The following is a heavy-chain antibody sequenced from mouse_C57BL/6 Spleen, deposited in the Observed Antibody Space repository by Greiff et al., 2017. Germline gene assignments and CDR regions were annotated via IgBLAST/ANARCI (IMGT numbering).Heavy chain of an antibody. J-gene: IGHJ1*03. CDR3: TRSYYGSGYWYFDV. V-gene: IGHV1-15*01. D-gene: IGHD1-1*01. CDR2: IDPETGGT. Sequence: QVQLQQSGAELVRPGASVTLSCKASGYTFTDYEMHWVKQTPVHGLEWIGAIDPETGGTAYNQKFKGKAILTADKSSSTAYMELRSLTSEDSAVYYCTRSYYGSGYWYFDVWGTGTTVTVAS. CDR1: GYTFTDYE.